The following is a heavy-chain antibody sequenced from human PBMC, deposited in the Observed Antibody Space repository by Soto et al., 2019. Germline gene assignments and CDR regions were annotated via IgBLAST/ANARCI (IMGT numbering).Heavy chain of an antibody. CDR2: IGGRGTSA. D-gene: IGHD3-22*01. J-gene: IGHJ4*02. V-gene: IGHV3-23*01. CDR3: AKSPYVDSSGDFYDF. Sequence: GGSLRLSCAASGFRFSDYAMSWVRQAPGKGLEWVSGIGGRGTSAYYADSVKGRFAISRDNSENTVFLQLNSLSADDTAVYFWAKSPYVDSSGDFYDFWGQGTLVTVPQ. CDR1: GFRFSDYA.